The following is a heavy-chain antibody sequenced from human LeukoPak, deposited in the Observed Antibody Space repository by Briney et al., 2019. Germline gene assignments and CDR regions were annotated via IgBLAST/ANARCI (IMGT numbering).Heavy chain of an antibody. CDR1: GGSISSGGYS. CDR3: ARGGYCSSTSCYVTNWFDP. V-gene: IGHV4-30-2*01. CDR2: IYHSGST. Sequence: SETLSLTCAVSGGSISSGGYSWSWIRQPPGKGLEWIGYIYHSGSTYYNPSLKSRVTISVDRSKNQFSLKLSSVTAADTAVYYCARGGYCSSTSCYVTNWFDPWGQGTLVTVSS. D-gene: IGHD2-2*01. J-gene: IGHJ5*02.